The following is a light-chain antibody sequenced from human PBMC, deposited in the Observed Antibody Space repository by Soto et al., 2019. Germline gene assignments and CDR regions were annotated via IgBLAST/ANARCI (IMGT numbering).Light chain of an antibody. CDR2: DVS. Sequence: QSALTQPASVSGSPGQSITISCTGTSSDVGGYNYVSWYQQHPGKAPKLMIYDVSNRPSGVSNRFSGSKSGNTASLTISGVQAEDEADYYCSSYTCSSTLVVFGGGTKLTVL. V-gene: IGLV2-14*01. J-gene: IGLJ2*01. CDR3: SSYTCSSTLVV. CDR1: SSDVGGYNY.